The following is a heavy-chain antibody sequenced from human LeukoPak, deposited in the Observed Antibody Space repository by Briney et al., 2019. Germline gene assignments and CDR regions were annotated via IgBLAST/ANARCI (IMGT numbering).Heavy chain of an antibody. J-gene: IGHJ4*02. CDR3: ARDSDSSGYFHY. Sequence: QPGGSLRLSCAASGFTVSSNYMSWVRQAPGKGLEWVSVIYSGGSTYYADSVKGRFTISRDNSKNTLYLQMNSLRAEDTTVYYCARDSDSSGYFHYWGQGTLVTVSS. CDR2: IYSGGST. D-gene: IGHD3-22*01. CDR1: GFTVSSNY. V-gene: IGHV3-53*01.